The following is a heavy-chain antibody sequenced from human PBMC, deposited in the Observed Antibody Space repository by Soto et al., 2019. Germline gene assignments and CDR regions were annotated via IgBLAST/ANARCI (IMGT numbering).Heavy chain of an antibody. Sequence: QVQLQESGPGLVKPSETLSLTCTVSGGSISNYYWSWIRQPAGKGLEWIGRIYASGSTNYNPSLNSRVTMSVDTSKNQFSLKLSSVTAADTAVYYCARDRAVTGNDNWFDPWGQGTLVTVSS. J-gene: IGHJ5*02. CDR1: GGSISNYY. D-gene: IGHD1-20*01. CDR2: IYASGST. CDR3: ARDRAVTGNDNWFDP. V-gene: IGHV4-4*07.